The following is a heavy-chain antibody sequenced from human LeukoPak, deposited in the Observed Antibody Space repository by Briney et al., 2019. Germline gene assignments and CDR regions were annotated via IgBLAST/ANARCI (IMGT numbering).Heavy chain of an antibody. CDR3: TRVVLVGTTYSYFDY. Sequence: GGSLRLSCAASGFTFSSYEMNWVRQAPGKGLEWVSYISSSGSTIYYADSVKGRFTISRDNAKNSLYLQMNSLKAEDTAVYYCTRVVLVGTTYSYFDYWGQGTLVTVSS. D-gene: IGHD1-26*01. CDR1: GFTFSSYE. V-gene: IGHV3-48*03. CDR2: ISSSGSTI. J-gene: IGHJ4*02.